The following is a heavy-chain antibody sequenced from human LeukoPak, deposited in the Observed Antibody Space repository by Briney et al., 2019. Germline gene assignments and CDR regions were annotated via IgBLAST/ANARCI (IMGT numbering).Heavy chain of an antibody. CDR1: GGSISSGGYS. D-gene: IGHD3-22*01. V-gene: IGHV4-30-2*01. CDR3: ARASYDSSGYSV. CDR2: IYHSGST. J-gene: IGHJ6*02. Sequence: SETLSLTCAVSGGSISSGGYSWSWIRQPPGKGLEWIGYIYHSGSTYYNPSLKSRVTISVDRSKNQFSLKLSSVTAADTAVYYCARASYDSSGYSVWGQGTTVTVSS.